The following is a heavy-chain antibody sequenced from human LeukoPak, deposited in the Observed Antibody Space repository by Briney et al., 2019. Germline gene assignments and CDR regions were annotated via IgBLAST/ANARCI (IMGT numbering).Heavy chain of an antibody. D-gene: IGHD5-24*01. V-gene: IGHV1-2*02. CDR2: INPNSGGT. J-gene: IGHJ4*02. CDR1: GYTFTGYY. Sequence: ASVKVSCKASGYTFTGYYMHWVRQAPGQGLEWMGWINPNSGGTNYAQKFQGRVTMTRDTSISTAYVELSRLRSDDTAVYYCARDNSRDGYNLLDYWGQGTLVTVSS. CDR3: ARDNSRDGYNLLDY.